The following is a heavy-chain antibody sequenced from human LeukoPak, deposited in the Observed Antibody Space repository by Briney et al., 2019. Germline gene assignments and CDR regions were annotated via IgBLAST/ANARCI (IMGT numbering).Heavy chain of an antibody. J-gene: IGHJ6*03. CDR2: IYYSGSS. CDR1: GGSISGYH. Sequence: SETLSLTCTVSGGSISGYHWSWIRQPPGKGLEWLGYIYYSGSSNYNPSLKSRVTMSADTSKNQFSLKPSSVTAADTAVYYCARVPRSYYYYYYMDVWGKGTTVTVSS. V-gene: IGHV4-59*01. CDR3: ARVPRSYYYYYYMDV.